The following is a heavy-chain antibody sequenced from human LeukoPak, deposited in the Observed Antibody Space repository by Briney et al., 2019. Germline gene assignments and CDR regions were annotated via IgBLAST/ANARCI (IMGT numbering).Heavy chain of an antibody. J-gene: IGHJ4*02. D-gene: IGHD6-19*01. V-gene: IGHV1-8*02. CDR2: MNPNSGNT. CDR3: ARGLSSGGGY. Sequence: ASVKVSCKASGDTFSSYAISWVRQATGQGLEWMGWMNPNSGNTGYAQKFQGRVTMTRNTSISTAYMELSSLRSEDTAVYYCARGLSSGGGYWGQGTLVTVSS. CDR1: GDTFSSYA.